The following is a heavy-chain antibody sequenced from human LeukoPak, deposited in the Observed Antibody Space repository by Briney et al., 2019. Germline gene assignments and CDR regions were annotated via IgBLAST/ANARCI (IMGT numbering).Heavy chain of an antibody. Sequence: GGSLRLSCAASGFTSSSYAMSWVRQAPGKGLEWVSAISGSGGSPYYADSVRGRFTISRDNSKNTLYLQMNSLRAEDTAVYYCAKAAMPSYYLDYWGQGTLVTVSS. CDR3: AKAAMPSYYLDY. CDR1: GFTSSSYA. D-gene: IGHD2-2*01. V-gene: IGHV3-23*01. CDR2: ISGSGGSP. J-gene: IGHJ4*02.